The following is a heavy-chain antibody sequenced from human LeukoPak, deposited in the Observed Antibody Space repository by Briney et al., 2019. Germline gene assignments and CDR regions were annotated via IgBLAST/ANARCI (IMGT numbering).Heavy chain of an antibody. D-gene: IGHD4-11*01. CDR1: GFTVSSNY. Sequence: PGGSLSLSCAASGFTVSSNYMSWVRQATEEGLEWASVIYSGGSTYYADSVKGRFIISRDTSKNTLYLQMNSLRAEDTAVYYCARSGGLQKFDYWGQGTLVTVSS. J-gene: IGHJ4*02. V-gene: IGHV3-53*05. CDR2: IYSGGST. CDR3: ARSGGLQKFDY.